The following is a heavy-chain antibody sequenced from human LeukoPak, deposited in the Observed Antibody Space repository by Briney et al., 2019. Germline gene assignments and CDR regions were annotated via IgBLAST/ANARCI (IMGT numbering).Heavy chain of an antibody. CDR3: ARESTTVTTDPYYFDY. V-gene: IGHV4-39*07. CDR2: VYYSGST. D-gene: IGHD4-17*01. Sequence: SETLSLTCTVSGGSISTTNYYWGWIRQSPGKGMEWIGCVYYSGSTYYNPSLKSRVTISVDKSKNQFSLKLSSVTAADTAVYYCARESTTVTTDPYYFDYWGQGTLVTVSS. CDR1: GGSISTTNYY. J-gene: IGHJ4*02.